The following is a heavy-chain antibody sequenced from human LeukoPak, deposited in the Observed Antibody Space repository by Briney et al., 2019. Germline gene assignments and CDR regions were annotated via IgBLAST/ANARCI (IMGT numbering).Heavy chain of an antibody. CDR2: IYSDGRT. D-gene: IGHD5-18*01. Sequence: GGSLRLSCAASGFTVSNKYMTWVRQAPGKGLERVSLIYSDGRTYYADSVKGRCTISRDNSKNTLYLQMNSLRAEDTAVYYCARDSPERGYSYGPLDNYFDYWGQGTLVTVSS. CDR3: ARDSPERGYSYGPLDNYFDY. V-gene: IGHV3-53*01. J-gene: IGHJ4*02. CDR1: GFTVSNKY.